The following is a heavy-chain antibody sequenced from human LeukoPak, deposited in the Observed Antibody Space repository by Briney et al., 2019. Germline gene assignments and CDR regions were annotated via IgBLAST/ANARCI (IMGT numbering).Heavy chain of an antibody. Sequence: EGSLRLSCAASEYTFSSYWLHWVRQAPGTGLEWVSGINSDGSTTNYADSVKGRFTISRENVKNTVYLQMNSLRAEDTAVYYCATTVYYHTSASHRDHWGQGTLVTVSS. J-gene: IGHJ4*02. CDR3: ATTVYYHTSASHRDH. V-gene: IGHV3-74*01. D-gene: IGHD3-22*01. CDR2: INSDGSTT. CDR1: EYTFSSYW.